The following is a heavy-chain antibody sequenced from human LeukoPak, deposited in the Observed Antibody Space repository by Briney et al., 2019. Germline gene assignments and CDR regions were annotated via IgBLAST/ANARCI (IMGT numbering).Heavy chain of an antibody. CDR2: IYYSGST. J-gene: IGHJ3*02. D-gene: IGHD4-17*01. V-gene: IGHV4-59*01. CDR1: GGSISSYY. Sequence: SETLSLTCAVYGGSISSYYWSWIRQPPGKGLEWIGYIYYSGSTNYNPSLKSRVTISVDTSKNQFSLKLSSVTAADTAVYYCARENPYGDYGHDAFDIWGQGTMVTVSS. CDR3: ARENPYGDYGHDAFDI.